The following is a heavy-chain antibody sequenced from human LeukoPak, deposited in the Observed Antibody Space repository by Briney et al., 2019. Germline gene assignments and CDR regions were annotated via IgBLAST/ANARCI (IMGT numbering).Heavy chain of an antibody. Sequence: SETLSLTCAVYVGSFNDYRWSWIRQSPEKGLEWIGDINHGGSTNYNPSLKSRVTISVDTSKNQYTLRLTAVAAADSAVYYCAGGYDVLSGFSPWGHGNLVTVSS. D-gene: IGHD3-9*01. CDR3: AGGYDVLSGFSP. CDR1: VGSFNDYR. J-gene: IGHJ5*02. V-gene: IGHV4-34*01. CDR2: INHGGST.